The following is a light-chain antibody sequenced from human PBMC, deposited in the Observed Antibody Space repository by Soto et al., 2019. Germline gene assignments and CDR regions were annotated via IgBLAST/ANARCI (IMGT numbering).Light chain of an antibody. CDR3: SSFRTGSVVL. Sequence: QPVLTQPASVSGSPGQTITISCTGTSSDVGGYNYVSWYQQHPGKAPTLVIYGVSYRPSGVSARFSGSKFQNTASLTISGLQAEDEADYYCSSFRTGSVVLFGGGTQLTVL. CDR2: GVS. J-gene: IGLJ3*02. V-gene: IGLV2-14*01. CDR1: SSDVGGYNY.